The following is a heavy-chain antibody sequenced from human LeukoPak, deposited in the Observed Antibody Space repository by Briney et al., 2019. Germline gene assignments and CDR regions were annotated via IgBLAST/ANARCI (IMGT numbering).Heavy chain of an antibody. CDR3: ATLLLWFGEFDPLDY. V-gene: IGHV4-59*08. D-gene: IGHD3-10*01. CDR2: IYYSGST. Sequence: SETLSLTCTVSGGSISSYYWSWIRQPPGKGLEWIGYIYYSGSTNYKPSLKSRVTISVDTSKNQFSLKLSSVTAADTAVYYCATLLLWFGEFDPLDYWGQGTLVTVSS. CDR1: GGSISSYY. J-gene: IGHJ4*02.